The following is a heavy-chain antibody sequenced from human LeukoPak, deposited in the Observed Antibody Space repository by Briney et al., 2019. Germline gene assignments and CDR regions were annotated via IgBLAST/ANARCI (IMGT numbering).Heavy chain of an antibody. Sequence: GGSLRLSCAASGFTFSSYAMHWVRQAPGKGLEYVSGVSSNGDSTFYANSVKGRFTISRDNSKNTLNLQMGRLRPEDMAIYYCARDGVAAAGTGYYMDVWGKGTTVTVSS. CDR2: VSSNGDST. D-gene: IGHD6-13*01. CDR1: GFTFSSYA. J-gene: IGHJ6*03. V-gene: IGHV3-64*01. CDR3: ARDGVAAAGTGYYMDV.